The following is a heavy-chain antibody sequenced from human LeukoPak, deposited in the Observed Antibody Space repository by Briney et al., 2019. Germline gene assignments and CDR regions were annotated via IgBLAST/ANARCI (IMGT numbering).Heavy chain of an antibody. J-gene: IGHJ4*02. Sequence: KSSETLSLTCTGSGGSISSSSYYWGWLRQPPGKGLEWIGSIYYSGRTYYNPSLNSRATISVDTSKNQFSLKLSSVTAADTAVYYCARDGYSGNDGLWGQGSLVTVPS. CDR3: ARDGYSGNDGL. CDR1: GGSISSSSYY. V-gene: IGHV4-39*02. CDR2: IYYSGRT. D-gene: IGHD5-12*01.